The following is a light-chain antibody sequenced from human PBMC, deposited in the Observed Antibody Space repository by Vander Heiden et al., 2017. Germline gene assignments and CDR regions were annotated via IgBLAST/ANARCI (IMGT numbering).Light chain of an antibody. CDR3: AAWDDSLSGRVV. Sequence: QSVLTQPPSASGTPGQRVTISCSGSSSNIGSNYVYWYQQLPGTAPKLLIYRNNQRPSGVPDRFSGSKSGTSASLAISGLRSEDEAEYYWAAWDDSLSGRVVFGGGTKLTVL. CDR1: SSNIGSNY. CDR2: RNN. J-gene: IGLJ2*01. V-gene: IGLV1-47*01.